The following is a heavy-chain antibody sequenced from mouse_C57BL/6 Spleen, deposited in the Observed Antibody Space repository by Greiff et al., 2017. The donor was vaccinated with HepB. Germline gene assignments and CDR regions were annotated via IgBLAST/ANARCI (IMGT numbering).Heavy chain of an antibody. CDR1: GYTFTSYW. CDR3: ARDRVYYYGSRWYFDV. D-gene: IGHD1-1*01. CDR2: IDPSDSET. J-gene: IGHJ1*03. V-gene: IGHV1-52*01. Sequence: VQLQQSGAELVRPGSSVKLSCKASGYTFTSYWMHWVKQRPIQGLEWIGNIDPSDSETHYNQKFKDKATLTVDKSSSTAYMQLSSLTSEDSAVYYCARDRVYYYGSRWYFDVWGTGTTVTVSS.